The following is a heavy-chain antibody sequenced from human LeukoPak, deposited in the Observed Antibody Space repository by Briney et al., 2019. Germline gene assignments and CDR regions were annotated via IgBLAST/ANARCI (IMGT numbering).Heavy chain of an antibody. CDR2: IYYSRSP. CDR1: GGSISNDH. V-gene: IGHV4-59*08. Sequence: SETLSLTCTVSGGSISNDHWSWIRQPPGKGLEWIGYIYYSRSPNYNPSLKSRVTISVDTAKNQFSLKLTSVTAADTAGYYCARGGGSGRGNWFDPWGQGSLVIVSS. CDR3: ARGGGSGRGNWFDP. D-gene: IGHD3-10*01. J-gene: IGHJ5*02.